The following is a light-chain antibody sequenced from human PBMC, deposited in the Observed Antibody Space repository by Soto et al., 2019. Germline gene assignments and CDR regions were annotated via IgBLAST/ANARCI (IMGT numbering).Light chain of an antibody. CDR2: GAS. CDR1: RSISNY. CDR3: QQSYTAPST. J-gene: IGKJ3*01. Sequence: DIQMTQSPSSLSASVGDAVSLTCRASRSISNYLNWYQQKPGRAPKLLISGASSLQRGVPSRFSGSGSGTTFTLTITSLQPDDFAIYFCQQSYTAPSTFGPGTKVEIK. V-gene: IGKV1-39*01.